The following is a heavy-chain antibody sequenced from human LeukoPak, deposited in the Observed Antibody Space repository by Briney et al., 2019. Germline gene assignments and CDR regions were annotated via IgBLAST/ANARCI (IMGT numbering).Heavy chain of an antibody. D-gene: IGHD6-19*01. CDR1: GGSIRSSYYY. CDR2: IYYSGST. Sequence: SETLSLTCTVSGGSIRSSYYYWGWIRQPPGKGLEWIGSIYYSGSTYYNPSLKSRVTISVDTSKNQFSLKLSSVTAADTAVYYCARSIAVAYYYFDYWGQGTLVTVSS. V-gene: IGHV4-39*01. J-gene: IGHJ4*02. CDR3: ARSIAVAYYYFDY.